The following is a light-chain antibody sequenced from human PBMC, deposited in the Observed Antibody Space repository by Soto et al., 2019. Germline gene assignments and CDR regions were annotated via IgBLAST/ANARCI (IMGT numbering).Light chain of an antibody. CDR2: SAS. V-gene: IGKV3-15*01. Sequence: EVVMTQSPGTLSVPPGEQATLSCRASQSVGSNVAWYQQKPGQAPRLLISSASTRATGIPARFSGTGSGTEFTLTISSLESEDFAIYYCQQYMNWPPKTFGQGTRVEIK. CDR1: QSVGSN. J-gene: IGKJ1*01. CDR3: QQYMNWPPKT.